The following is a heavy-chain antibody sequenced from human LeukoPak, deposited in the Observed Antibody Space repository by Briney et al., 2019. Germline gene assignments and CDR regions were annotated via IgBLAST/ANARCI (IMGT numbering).Heavy chain of an antibody. CDR3: AKPWSGYYYYYMDV. J-gene: IGHJ6*03. CDR2: IRYDGSNK. Sequence: GGSLRLSCAASGFTFSSYGMHWVRQAPGKGLEWVAFIRYDGSNKYYADSVKGRFTISRDNSKNTLYLQMNSLRAEDTAAYYCAKPWSGYYYYYMDVWGKGTTVTVSS. D-gene: IGHD3-3*01. CDR1: GFTFSSYG. V-gene: IGHV3-30*02.